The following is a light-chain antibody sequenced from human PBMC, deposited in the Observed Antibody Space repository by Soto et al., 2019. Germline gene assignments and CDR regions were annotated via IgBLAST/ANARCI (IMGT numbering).Light chain of an antibody. CDR1: QSVSSN. Sequence: EIVMTQSPATRSVSPGERATLSCSASQSVSSNLAWYRQKPGQAPRHLIYGASTTATGIPARFSGRGSGTEFTLTISNLHSEDFAVYFCQQYNNWPYTFGQGTKLEIK. CDR3: QQYNNWPYT. CDR2: GAS. J-gene: IGKJ2*01. V-gene: IGKV3-15*01.